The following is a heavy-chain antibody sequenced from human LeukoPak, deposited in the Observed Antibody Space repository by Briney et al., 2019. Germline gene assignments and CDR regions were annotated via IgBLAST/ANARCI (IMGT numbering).Heavy chain of an antibody. Sequence: SETLSLTCTVSGCSISSSSYYWGWIRQPPGKGLEWIGSIYYSGSTYYNPSLKSRVTISVDTSKNQFSLKLSSVTAADTAVYYCATGSSIYYYYYYMDVWGKGTTVTVSS. CDR3: ATGSSIYYYYYYMDV. CDR1: GCSISSSSYY. CDR2: IYYSGST. V-gene: IGHV4-39*01. D-gene: IGHD2/OR15-2a*01. J-gene: IGHJ6*03.